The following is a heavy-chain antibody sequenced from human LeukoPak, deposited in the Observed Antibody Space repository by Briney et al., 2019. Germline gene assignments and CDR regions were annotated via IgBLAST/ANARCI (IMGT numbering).Heavy chain of an antibody. CDR2: INTYTGTP. CDR3: VRQYSGYESLYFDS. Sequence: ASVKVSCKASGYTFTSYTLSWLRQAPGQGLEWMGWINTYTGTPTYAQGFTGRFVFSLDSSVSTAYLQINSLKAEDIAVYYCVRQYSGYESLYFDSWGQGTLVTVSS. D-gene: IGHD5-12*01. J-gene: IGHJ4*02. CDR1: GYTFTSYT. V-gene: IGHV7-4-1*02.